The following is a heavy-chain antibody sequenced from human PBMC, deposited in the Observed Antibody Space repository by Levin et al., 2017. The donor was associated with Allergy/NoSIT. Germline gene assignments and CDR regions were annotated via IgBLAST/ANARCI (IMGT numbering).Heavy chain of an antibody. Sequence: GGSLRLSCAASGFTFSYFAMHWVRQAPGKGLEWVATISHDGSNKYYADSVKGRFTISRDSSTNTLFLQLDSLRAEDTSVYYCAKDYGRYDYGNYYFESWGQGTLVTVSS. V-gene: IGHV3-30*18. CDR1: GFTFSYFA. D-gene: IGHD4-11*01. CDR3: AKDYGRYDYGNYYFES. J-gene: IGHJ4*02. CDR2: ISHDGSNK.